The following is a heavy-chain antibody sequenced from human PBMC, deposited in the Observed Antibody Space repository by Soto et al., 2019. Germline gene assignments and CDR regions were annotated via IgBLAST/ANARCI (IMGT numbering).Heavy chain of an antibody. CDR1: GFTFSSFA. J-gene: IGHJ3*02. V-gene: IGHV3-23*01. CDR3: ARGGGGSGWYANAFDI. D-gene: IGHD6-19*01. Sequence: GGSLRLSCAASGFTFSSFAMSWVRQAPGKGLEWVSAISGNGGTTYYADSVKGRFTISRDNAKNSLYLQMNSLRAEDTALYHCARGGGGSGWYANAFDILGQGTRVTVSS. CDR2: ISGNGGTT.